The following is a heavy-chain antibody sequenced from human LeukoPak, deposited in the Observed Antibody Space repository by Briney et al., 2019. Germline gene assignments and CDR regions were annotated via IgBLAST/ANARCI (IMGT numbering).Heavy chain of an antibody. CDR2: IEQDGSGK. CDR1: GFTVSSNY. V-gene: IGHV3-7*04. Sequence: GGSLRLSCAASGFTVSSNYMSWVRQAPGKGLEWVAKIEQDGSGKYYVDSVKGRFTISRDNAKNSLYLQMNSLRAEDTAVYYRARGYYGMDVWGQGTTVTVSS. CDR3: ARGYYGMDV. J-gene: IGHJ6*02.